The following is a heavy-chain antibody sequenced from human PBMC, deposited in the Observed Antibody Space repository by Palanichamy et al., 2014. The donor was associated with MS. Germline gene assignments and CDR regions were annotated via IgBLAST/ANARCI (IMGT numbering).Heavy chain of an antibody. Sequence: EVQLVDSGGDLMQPGGSLRLSCAASGITVNNNYMGLDPPGLQGRGWEWVSIMWSYGRTFYADSVKGRFTISRDNSANTLYPQMNNLRVEDTAIYYCAIGVCSLAGCHNFPEYFFDFWGQGTPVTVSS. V-gene: IGHV3-53*01. D-gene: IGHD1-1*01. CDR3: AIGVCSLAGCHNFPEYFFDF. J-gene: IGHJ4*02. CDR1: GITVNNNY. CDR2: MWSYGRT.